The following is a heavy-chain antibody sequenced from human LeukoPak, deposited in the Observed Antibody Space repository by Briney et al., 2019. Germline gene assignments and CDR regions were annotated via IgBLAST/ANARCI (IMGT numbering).Heavy chain of an antibody. CDR1: GFTFSSYS. CDR3: AINRRLYSSSWYPFDY. D-gene: IGHD6-13*01. Sequence: WGSLRLSCAASGFTFSSYSMNWVRQAPGKGLEWVSSISSSSSYIYYADSVKGRFTISRDNAKNSLYLQMNSLRAEDTAVYYCAINRRLYSSSWYPFDYWGQGTLVTVSS. J-gene: IGHJ4*02. CDR2: ISSSSSYI. V-gene: IGHV3-21*01.